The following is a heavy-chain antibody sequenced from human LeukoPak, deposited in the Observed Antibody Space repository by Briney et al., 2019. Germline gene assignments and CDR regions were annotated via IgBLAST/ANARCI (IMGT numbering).Heavy chain of an antibody. CDR2: ISHDGRKA. Sequence: PGRSLRLSCAASGFTFSSYGMHWVRQAPGKGLDWVAVISHDGRKAYYADSVKGRFTISRDNSKNTLNLQMNSLRDEDTAVYYCVKRSDSGNYYFDYWGQGTLVTVSS. CDR1: GFTFSSYG. D-gene: IGHD6-13*01. V-gene: IGHV3-30*18. J-gene: IGHJ4*02. CDR3: VKRSDSGNYYFDY.